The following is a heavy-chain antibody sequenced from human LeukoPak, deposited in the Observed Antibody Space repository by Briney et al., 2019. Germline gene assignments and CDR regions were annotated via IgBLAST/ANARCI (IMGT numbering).Heavy chain of an antibody. CDR3: ARAGDSSGSPYFDY. D-gene: IGHD1-26*01. J-gene: IGHJ4*02. Sequence: SETLSLTCTVSGGSISSSSYYWGWIRQPPGKGLEWIGSIYYSGSTYYNPSLKSRVTISVDTSKNQFSLKLSSVTAADTAVYYCARAGDSSGSPYFDYWGQGTLVTVSS. V-gene: IGHV4-39*07. CDR1: GGSISSSSYY. CDR2: IYYSGST.